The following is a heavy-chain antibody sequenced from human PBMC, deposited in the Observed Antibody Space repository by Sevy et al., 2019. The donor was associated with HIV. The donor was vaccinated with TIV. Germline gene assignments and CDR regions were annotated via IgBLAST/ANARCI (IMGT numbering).Heavy chain of an antibody. CDR1: GGSFSGYY. V-gene: IGHV4-34*01. D-gene: IGHD2-15*01. J-gene: IGHJ6*03. Sequence: SETLSLTCAVYGGSFSGYYWSWIRQPPGKGLEWIGQINHSGSTNYNPSLKSRVTISVDTSKNQFSLKLSSVTAADTAVYYCARGWGCSGRSCQGFYYYYYMDVWGKGTTVTVSS. CDR3: ARGWGCSGRSCQGFYYYYYMDV. CDR2: INHSGST.